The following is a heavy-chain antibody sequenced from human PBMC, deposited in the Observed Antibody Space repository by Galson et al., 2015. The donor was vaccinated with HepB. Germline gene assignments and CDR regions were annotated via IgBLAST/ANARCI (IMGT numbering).Heavy chain of an antibody. CDR3: ARALYSSTMSYYYYMDV. CDR1: GGAFSDYS. Sequence: SVKVSCKASGGAFSDYSISWVRQAPGQGLEWMGGIIPLLGRANNAQKFQGRVTITADKSTSAVYMDLSSLRSEDTAVYYCARALYSSTMSYYYYMDVWGAGTTVTVSS. V-gene: IGHV1-69*10. J-gene: IGHJ6*03. CDR2: IIPLLGRA. D-gene: IGHD6-19*01.